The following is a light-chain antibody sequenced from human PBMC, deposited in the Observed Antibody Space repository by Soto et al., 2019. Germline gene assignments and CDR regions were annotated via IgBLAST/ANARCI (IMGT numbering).Light chain of an antibody. J-gene: IGKJ1*01. V-gene: IGKV3-11*01. CDR2: DAS. CDR3: QQYGSSPWT. CDR1: QSVSSY. Sequence: EIVLTQSPATLSLSPGERATLSCRASQSVSSYLAWYQQKPGQAPRLLIYDASNRATGIPARFSGSGSGTEFTLTISSLQSEDFAVYYCQQYGSSPWTFCQGTKVDIK.